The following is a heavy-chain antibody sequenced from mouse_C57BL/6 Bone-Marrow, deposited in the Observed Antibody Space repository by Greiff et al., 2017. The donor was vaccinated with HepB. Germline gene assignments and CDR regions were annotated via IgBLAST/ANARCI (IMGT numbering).Heavy chain of an antibody. CDR2: IWSGGST. CDR1: GFSLTSYG. V-gene: IGHV2-2*01. CDR3: ARPTMITTGGYYAMDY. D-gene: IGHD2-4*01. Sequence: QVQLQQSGPGLVQPSQSLSITCTVSGFSLTSYGVHWVRQSPGKGLEWLGVIWSGGSTDYNAAFISRLSISKDNSKSQVFFKMNSLQADDTAIYYCARPTMITTGGYYAMDYWGQGTSVTVSS. J-gene: IGHJ4*01.